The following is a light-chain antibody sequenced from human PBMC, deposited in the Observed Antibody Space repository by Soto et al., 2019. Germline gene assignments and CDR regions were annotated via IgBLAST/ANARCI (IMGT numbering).Light chain of an antibody. J-gene: IGKJ1*01. V-gene: IGKV3D-7*01. CDR1: QSVSSSY. CDR2: GAS. CDR3: HQRQSWPRT. Sequence: EIVMTQSPATLSVSPGERATLSCRASQSVSSSYLAWYQQKPGQAPRLLTYGASSRAAGIPARFSASGTGTDFTLTISDVQPEDFAVYYCHQRQSWPRTFGQGTKVDI.